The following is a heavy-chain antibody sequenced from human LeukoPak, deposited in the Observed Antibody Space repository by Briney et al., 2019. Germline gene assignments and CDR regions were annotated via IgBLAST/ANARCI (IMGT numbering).Heavy chain of an antibody. D-gene: IGHD2-15*01. CDR3: ARGVYCSGGSCYGTALSYFDY. J-gene: IGHJ4*02. CDR1: GGSFSGYY. CDR2: INHSGST. Sequence: SETLSLTCAVYGGSFSGYYWSWVHQPPGKGLEWIGEINHSGSTNYNPSLKSRVTISVDTSKNQFSLKLSSVTAADTAVYYCARGVYCSGGSCYGTALSYFDYWGQGTLVTVSS. V-gene: IGHV4-34*01.